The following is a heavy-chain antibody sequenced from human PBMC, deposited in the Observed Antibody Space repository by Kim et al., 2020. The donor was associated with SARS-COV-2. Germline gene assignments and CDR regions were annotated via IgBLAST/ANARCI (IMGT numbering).Heavy chain of an antibody. CDR3: ARGSGGAAYTLIPYSSDWPPADY. Sequence: ASVKVSCKASGYTFTNYYMHWVRQAPGQGLEWMGIINPGSGGTSYAQRFQGRVTMTRDTSTSTIYMELSSLRSEDTAMCFCARGSGGAAYTLIPYSSDWPPADYWGQGTLVTVSS. D-gene: IGHD6-19*01. J-gene: IGHJ4*02. V-gene: IGHV1-46*01. CDR2: INPGSGGT. CDR1: GYTFTNYY.